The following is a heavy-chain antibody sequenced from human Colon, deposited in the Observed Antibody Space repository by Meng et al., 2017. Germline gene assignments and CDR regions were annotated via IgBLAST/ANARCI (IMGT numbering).Heavy chain of an antibody. CDR2: IYYNGNT. D-gene: IGHD2-21*02. J-gene: IGHJ4*02. CDR1: GGSLRRYS. CDR3: ARGDVAYCGGDCYPV. Sequence: VRRAEWGPGLVRPSETLSLTCTGSGGSLRRYSWSWLRQSPGKGLEWIGYIYYNGNTNYNPSLKSRVTISLDMSENQVSLNLTSVTAADTAVYYCARGDVAYCGGDCYPVWGQGTLVTVSS. V-gene: IGHV4-59*01.